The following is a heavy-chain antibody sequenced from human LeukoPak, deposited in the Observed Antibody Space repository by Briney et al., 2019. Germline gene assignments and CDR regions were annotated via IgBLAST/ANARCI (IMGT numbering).Heavy chain of an antibody. CDR2: IFYTAST. J-gene: IGHJ2*01. CDR1: DLSIGRNY. V-gene: IGHV4-4*07. CDR3: ARYGRVGFEWYFDL. Sequence: SETLSLTCSLSDLSIGRNYWSSPRHPAGKGLEWIGRIFYTASTHYNPSLKSRVSISVDKPNIQLSLRLSSVTAADTAVYDCARYGRVGFEWYFDLWGRGTLVIVSS. D-gene: IGHD4-17*01.